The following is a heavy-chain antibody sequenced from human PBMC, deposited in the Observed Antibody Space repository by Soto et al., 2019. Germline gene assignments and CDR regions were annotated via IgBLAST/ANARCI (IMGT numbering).Heavy chain of an antibody. V-gene: IGHV3-74*01. J-gene: IGHJ6*02. Sequence: EVQVVESGGGLVQPGGSLRLSCAASGFTFSSYWMHWVRQAPGKGLVWVSRINSDGSSTSYADSVKGRFTISRDNAKNTLYLQMTSLRAEDKAVYYCARAVRSGSYPYYYYGMDLWGQGTTVTVSS. CDR1: GFTFSSYW. D-gene: IGHD3-10*01. CDR3: ARAVRSGSYPYYYYGMDL. CDR2: INSDGSST.